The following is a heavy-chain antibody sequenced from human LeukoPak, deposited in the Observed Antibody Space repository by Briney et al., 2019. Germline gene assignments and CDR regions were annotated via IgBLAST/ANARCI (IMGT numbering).Heavy chain of an antibody. D-gene: IGHD5-24*01. J-gene: IGHJ1*01. CDR1: GFTFSSYG. CDR2: IRYDGSNK. V-gene: IGHV3-30*02. Sequence: PGGSLRLSCAASGFTFSSYGMHWVRQAPGKGLEWVAFIRYDGSNKYYADSVKGRFTISRDNSKNTLYLQMNSLRAEDTAVYYCAKGVMATISMTAEYFQHWGQGTLVTVSS. CDR3: AKGVMATISMTAEYFQH.